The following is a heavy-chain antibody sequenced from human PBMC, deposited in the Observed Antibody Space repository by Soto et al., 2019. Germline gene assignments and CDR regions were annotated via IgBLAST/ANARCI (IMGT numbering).Heavy chain of an antibody. CDR3: ARDGYSSGWYVQNRDAFDI. J-gene: IGHJ3*02. V-gene: IGHV4-59*12. Sequence: TSETLSLTWTVSGGSISSYYWSWIRPPPGKGLEWIGYIYYSGSTNYNPSLKSRVTISVDTSKNQFSLKLSSVTAADTAVYYCARDGYSSGWYVQNRDAFDIWGQGTMVTVSS. D-gene: IGHD6-19*01. CDR2: IYYSGST. CDR1: GGSISSYY.